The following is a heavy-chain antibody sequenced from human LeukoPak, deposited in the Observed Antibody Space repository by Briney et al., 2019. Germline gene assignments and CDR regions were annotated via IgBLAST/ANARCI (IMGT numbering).Heavy chain of an antibody. CDR2: INHSGST. CDR3: ARGYTHCSGGSCYAFDI. V-gene: IGHV4-34*01. Sequence: SETLSLTCAVYGGSFSGYYWSWIRQPPGKGLEWIGEINHSGSTNYNPSLKSRVTISVDTSKNQSSLKLSSVTAADTAVYYCARGYTHCSGGSCYAFDIWGQGTMVTVSS. CDR1: GGSFSGYY. J-gene: IGHJ3*02. D-gene: IGHD2-15*01.